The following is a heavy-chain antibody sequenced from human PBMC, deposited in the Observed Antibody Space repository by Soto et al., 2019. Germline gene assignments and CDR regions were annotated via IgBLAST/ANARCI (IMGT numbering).Heavy chain of an antibody. Sequence: QVQLQESGPGLVKPSQTLSLTCTVSGGSISSDDYYWSWIRQPPGKGLEWVGYIYYSGSTYYNPSLKSRVTISVDTSKYQFSLKLSSVTAADTAVYYCATSPVGFLYYFDYWGQGTLVTVSS. CDR1: GGSISSDDYY. V-gene: IGHV4-30-4*01. D-gene: IGHD1-26*01. J-gene: IGHJ4*02. CDR3: ATSPVGFLYYFDY. CDR2: IYYSGST.